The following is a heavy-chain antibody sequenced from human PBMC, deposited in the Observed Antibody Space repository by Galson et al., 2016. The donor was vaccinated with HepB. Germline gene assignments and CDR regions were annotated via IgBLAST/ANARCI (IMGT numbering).Heavy chain of an antibody. CDR1: GFTFSNAW. Sequence: SLRLSCAASGFTFSNAWMSWVRQAPGKGLEWVARIKSKTHGGTSDYAAPVKARFTISRDDSKNAVYLQVNSLKTEDIAVYYCTTSVAPGTRGFDFWGPGTLVTVSS. CDR2: IKSKTHGGTS. CDR3: TTSVAPGTRGFDF. J-gene: IGHJ4*02. D-gene: IGHD6-13*01. V-gene: IGHV3-15*01.